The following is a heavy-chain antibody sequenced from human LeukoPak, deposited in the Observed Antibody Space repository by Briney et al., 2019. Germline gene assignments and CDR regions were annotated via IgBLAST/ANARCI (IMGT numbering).Heavy chain of an antibody. CDR2: VYYSGNT. V-gene: IGHV4-39*01. Sequence: PSETLSLTCSVSGDSISSRDYYWGWIREPPGQGLAWIASVYYSGNTYYNPSLKSRVTISVDTSENQFSLKLSSVTAADTALYYCARHDIVNYYMGVWGKGTTVTVFS. CDR3: ARHDIVNYYMGV. D-gene: IGHD2-15*01. J-gene: IGHJ6*03. CDR1: GDSISSRDYY.